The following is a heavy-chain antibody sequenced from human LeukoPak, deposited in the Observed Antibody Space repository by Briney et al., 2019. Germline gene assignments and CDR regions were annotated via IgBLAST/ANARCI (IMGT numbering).Heavy chain of an antibody. CDR1: GFTFSSYS. CDR2: ISSSSSYI. D-gene: IGHD3-3*01. V-gene: IGHV3-21*01. CDR3: ARGAYDFWSGYYIWFDY. Sequence: GGSLRPSCAASGFTFSSYSMNWVRQAPGKGLEWVSSISSSSSYIYYADSVKGRFTISRDNAKNSLYLQMNSLRAEDTAVYYCARGAYDFWSGYYIWFDYWGQGTLVTVSS. J-gene: IGHJ4*02.